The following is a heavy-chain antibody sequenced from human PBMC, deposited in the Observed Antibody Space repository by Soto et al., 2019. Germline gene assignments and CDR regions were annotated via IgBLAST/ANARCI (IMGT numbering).Heavy chain of an antibody. Sequence: QVQLVESGGGVVKPGGSLRLSCAASGFTFSGYNMSWIRQAPGKGLEWVSYITSSGSNTFDAETVKGRFTISRDNTMNLLYLQMNSLCAEDTAVYYCARRGTISSAHHVDHGGEGTLVTVSS. V-gene: IGHV3-11*01. CDR1: GFTFSGYN. CDR3: ARRGTISSAHHVDH. D-gene: IGHD6-6*01. J-gene: IGHJ4*02. CDR2: ITSSGSNT.